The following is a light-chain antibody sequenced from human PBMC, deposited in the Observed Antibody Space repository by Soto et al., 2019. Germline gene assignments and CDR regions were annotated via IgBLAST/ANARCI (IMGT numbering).Light chain of an antibody. CDR3: QQYGSSLT. CDR2: GAT. CDR1: STVDSIY. Sequence: ETVLTQSPGTLSLSPGERASLSCRASSTVDSIYLAWYQQKPGQAPRLLIYGATNRATGIPDRFRGSGTGTDFTLAISRLEPEDFAVYYRQQYGSSLTFGGETKVEIK. J-gene: IGKJ4*01. V-gene: IGKV3-20*01.